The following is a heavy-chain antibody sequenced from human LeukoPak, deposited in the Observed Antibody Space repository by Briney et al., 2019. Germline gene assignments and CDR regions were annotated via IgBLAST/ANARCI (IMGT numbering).Heavy chain of an antibody. V-gene: IGHV3-21*01. J-gene: IGHJ4*02. Sequence: GGSLRLSCAASGFTFSSYSMNWLRQAPGKGLEWVSSISSSSSYIYYADSVKGRFTISRDNAKNSLYLQMNSLRAEDTAVYYRARGSDYGDYPPDYWGQGTLVTVSS. CDR2: ISSSSSYI. CDR3: ARGSDYGDYPPDY. CDR1: GFTFSSYS. D-gene: IGHD4-17*01.